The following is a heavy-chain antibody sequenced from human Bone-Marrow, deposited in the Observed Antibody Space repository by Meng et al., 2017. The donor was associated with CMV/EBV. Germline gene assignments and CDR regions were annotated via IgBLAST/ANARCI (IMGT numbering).Heavy chain of an antibody. CDR1: GFTFSSYA. J-gene: IGHJ4*02. CDR2: ISYDGSNK. CDR3: ARGAPEVATIQY. V-gene: IGHV3-30-3*01. D-gene: IGHD5-24*01. Sequence: QVQLVESGGGVVQPGRSLRLSCAASGFTFSSYAMHWVRQAPGKGREWVAVISYDGSNKYYADSVKGRFTISRDNSKNTLYLQMNSLRAEDTAVYYCARGAPEVATIQYWGQGTLVTVSS.